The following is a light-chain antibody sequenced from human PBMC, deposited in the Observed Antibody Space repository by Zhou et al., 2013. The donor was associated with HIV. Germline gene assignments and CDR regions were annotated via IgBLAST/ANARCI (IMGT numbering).Light chain of an antibody. J-gene: IGKJ5*01. V-gene: IGKV3-11*01. CDR1: QSVSNY. CDR3: QQRVSWPIT. Sequence: EVVLTQSPTTLSLSPGERATLSCRASQSVSNYLAWYQQKPGQALRLLIYDAVNRATGIPGRFSGSGSGTDFTLTISSLDPEDFAVYYCQQRVSWPITFGQGTRLEIK. CDR2: DAV.